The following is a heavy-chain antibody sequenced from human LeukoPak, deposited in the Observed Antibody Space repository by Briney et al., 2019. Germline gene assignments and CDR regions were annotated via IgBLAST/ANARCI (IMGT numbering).Heavy chain of an antibody. CDR2: TNPDGSIK. Sequence: PGRSLRLSCAPSGFIFGGYWMSWVRQAPGRGLEWVANTNPDGSIKYYVDSVNGRFTISRDNAKNSLYLQMNSLRAEDTAVYYCVSGFLQWLYWGQGTLVTVSS. CDR1: GFIFGGYW. V-gene: IGHV3-7*01. J-gene: IGHJ4*02. CDR3: VSGFLQWLY. D-gene: IGHD3-3*01.